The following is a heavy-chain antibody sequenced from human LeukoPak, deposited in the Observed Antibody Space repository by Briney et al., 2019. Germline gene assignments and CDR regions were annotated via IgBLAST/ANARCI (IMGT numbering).Heavy chain of an antibody. CDR3: ARADSYYGDYEWFDP. CDR1: GGSISSGDYY. D-gene: IGHD4-17*01. V-gene: IGHV4-30-4*01. Sequence: SETLSLTCTVSGGSISSGDYYWSWIRQPPGKGLEWIGYIYYSGSTYYNPSLKSRVTISVDTSKNQFSLKLSSVTAADTAVYYCARADSYYGDYEWFDPWGQGTLVTVSS. J-gene: IGHJ5*02. CDR2: IYYSGST.